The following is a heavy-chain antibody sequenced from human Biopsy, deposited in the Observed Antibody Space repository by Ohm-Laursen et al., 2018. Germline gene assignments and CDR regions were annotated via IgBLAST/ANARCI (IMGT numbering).Heavy chain of an antibody. D-gene: IGHD2-2*01. Sequence: SVKVSCKPSGYTFTAFSVHWLRQAPGQGLEWMGWINPKSGDADYPQSFQGRVSMTRDTSISTAYMDLSRLRSDDTAVYYCARGRRHCSGTCSRWYFDLWGRGTLVTVSS. CDR1: GYTFTAFS. CDR3: ARGRRHCSGTCSRWYFDL. J-gene: IGHJ2*01. V-gene: IGHV1-2*02. CDR2: INPKSGDA.